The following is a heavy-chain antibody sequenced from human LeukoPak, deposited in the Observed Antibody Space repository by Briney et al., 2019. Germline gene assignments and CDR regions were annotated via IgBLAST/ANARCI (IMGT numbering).Heavy chain of an antibody. Sequence: SETLSLTCTVSGASIRSSSYYWGWIRQPPGKGLEWIGTIYYGGNTYYNPSLKSQVTISVDTSKNHFSLRLSSVTAADTAVYYCARHDSSGPYNAFDIWGQGTMVTVSS. CDR2: IYYGGNT. D-gene: IGHD3-22*01. CDR3: ARHDSSGPYNAFDI. CDR1: GASIRSSSYY. J-gene: IGHJ3*02. V-gene: IGHV4-39*01.